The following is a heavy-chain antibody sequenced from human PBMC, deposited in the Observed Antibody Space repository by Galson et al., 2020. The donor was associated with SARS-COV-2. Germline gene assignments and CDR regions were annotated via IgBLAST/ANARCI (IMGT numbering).Heavy chain of an antibody. Sequence: GESLKISCQASGYTFTSFWIGWVRHMPGKGLEWVGIIYPGDSDTRYSPSFRGHVTISVDKSIATAYLLWNSLEASDTSIYYCARGRATFFLDYWGQGTLVTVSS. CDR2: IYPGDSDT. J-gene: IGHJ4*02. CDR3: ARGRATFFLDY. CDR1: GYTFTSFW. V-gene: IGHV5-51*01.